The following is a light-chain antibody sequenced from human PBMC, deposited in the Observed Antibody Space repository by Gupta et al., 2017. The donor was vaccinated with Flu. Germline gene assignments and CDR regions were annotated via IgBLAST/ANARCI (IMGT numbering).Light chain of an antibody. J-gene: IGKJ5*01. CDR3: QQRSNWPRIT. V-gene: IGKV3-11*01. CDR2: AAS. CDR1: QSVSRY. Sequence: EIVLTQSPATLSLSPGERATLSCRASQSVSRYLAWYQQKPGQAPRLLIYAASNRATGIPARFSGSGSGTDFTLTISSREPEDFAVYYCQQRSNWPRITFGQGTRLEIK.